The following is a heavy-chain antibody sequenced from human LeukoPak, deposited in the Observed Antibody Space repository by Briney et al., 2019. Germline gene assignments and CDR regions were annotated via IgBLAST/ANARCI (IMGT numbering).Heavy chain of an antibody. V-gene: IGHV3-7*01. CDR3: ARDTVTHYFDY. D-gene: IGHD4-17*01. Sequence: PGRSLRLSCAASGFSFSSYWMSWVRQAPGKGLEWVANIKVDGSEKYYVDSVKGRFTISRDNAKNSLFLQMNSLRAEDTAMYYCARDTVTHYFDYWGQGALVTVSS. CDR2: IKVDGSEK. CDR1: GFSFSSYW. J-gene: IGHJ4*02.